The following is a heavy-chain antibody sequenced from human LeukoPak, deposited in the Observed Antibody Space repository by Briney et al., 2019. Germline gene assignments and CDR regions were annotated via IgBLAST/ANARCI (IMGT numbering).Heavy chain of an antibody. D-gene: IGHD6-19*01. CDR1: GGSFSGYY. J-gene: IGHJ4*02. V-gene: IGHV4-34*01. CDR3: AGSIAVAGTAFDY. CDR2: INHSGST. Sequence: SETLSLTCAVYGGSFSGYYWGWIRQPPGKGLEWIGEINHSGSTNYNPSLKSRVTISVDTSKNQFSLKLSSVTAADTAVYYCAGSIAVAGTAFDYWGQGTLVTVSS.